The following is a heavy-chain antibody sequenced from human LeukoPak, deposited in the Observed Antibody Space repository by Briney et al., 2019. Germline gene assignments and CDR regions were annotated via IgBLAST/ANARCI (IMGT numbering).Heavy chain of an antibody. V-gene: IGHV4-59*01. CDR1: GGSISSYY. Sequence: SETLSLTCTVPGGSISSYYWSWIRQPPGKGLEWIGYIYYSGSTNYNPSPKSRVTISVDTSKNQFSLKLSSVTAADTAVYYCARAGNGYYDSSGYYNYWGQGTLVTVSS. J-gene: IGHJ4*02. CDR2: IYYSGST. CDR3: ARAGNGYYDSSGYYNY. D-gene: IGHD3-22*01.